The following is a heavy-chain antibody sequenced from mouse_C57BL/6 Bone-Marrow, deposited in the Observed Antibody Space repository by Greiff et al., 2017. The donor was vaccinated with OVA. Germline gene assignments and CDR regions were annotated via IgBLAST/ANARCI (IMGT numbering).Heavy chain of an antibody. CDR1: GFTFSSYA. Sequence: EVKLVESGGGLVKPGGSLKLSCAASGFTFSSYAISWVRHPPSKLLDWVATISDGGSYTYYPANGKGRFTISRDNAKNNPYLQMSHLKSEDTAMYYCARDQYDYDKGYWGQGTTLTVSS. CDR3: ARDQYDYDKGY. D-gene: IGHD2-4*01. CDR2: ISDGGSYT. V-gene: IGHV5-4*01. J-gene: IGHJ2*01.